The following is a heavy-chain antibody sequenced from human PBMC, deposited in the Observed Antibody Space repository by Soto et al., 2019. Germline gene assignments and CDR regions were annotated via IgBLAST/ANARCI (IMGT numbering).Heavy chain of an antibody. CDR3: ASGTGYYYGSGSYYGPGSDAFDI. Sequence: PGESLKISCKASGYSFTSYWISWVRQMPGKGLEWMGSFYPVDSDTRYSPSCHGQVTISADKSISTAYLQWCSLKASDTAMYYCASGTGYYYGSGSYYGPGSDAFDIWGQGTMVTVSS. J-gene: IGHJ3*02. CDR1: GYSFTSYW. D-gene: IGHD3-10*01. CDR2: FYPVDSDT. V-gene: IGHV5-51*01.